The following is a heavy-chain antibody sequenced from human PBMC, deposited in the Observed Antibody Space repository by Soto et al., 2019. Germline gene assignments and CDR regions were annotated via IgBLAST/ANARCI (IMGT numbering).Heavy chain of an antibody. D-gene: IGHD2-8*01. Sequence: PGGSLRLSCAASGFTFSSYGMHWVRQAPGKGLEWVAVIWYDGSNKYYADSVKGRFTISRDNSKNTLYLKMNSLRAEDTAVYYCESKGVDCTNGVCYTWADAFNIWGQGTMVTVSS. CDR1: GFTFSSYG. V-gene: IGHV3-33*01. CDR2: IWYDGSNK. J-gene: IGHJ3*02. CDR3: ESKGVDCTNGVCYTWADAFNI.